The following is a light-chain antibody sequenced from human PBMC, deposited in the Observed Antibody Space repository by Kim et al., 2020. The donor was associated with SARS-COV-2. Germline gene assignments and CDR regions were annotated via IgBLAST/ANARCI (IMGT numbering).Light chain of an antibody. CDR1: SSDVGTYNR. CDR2: EVS. CDR3: SSYTSSNSYV. J-gene: IGLJ1*01. V-gene: IGLV2-18*02. Sequence: QSALTQPPSVSGSPGQSVTISCTGTSSDVGTYNRVSWYQQPPGTAPILMIYEVSKRPSGVPDRFSGSKSGNAASLTISGLQADDEADYCYSSYTSSNSYVFGAGTKVTVL.